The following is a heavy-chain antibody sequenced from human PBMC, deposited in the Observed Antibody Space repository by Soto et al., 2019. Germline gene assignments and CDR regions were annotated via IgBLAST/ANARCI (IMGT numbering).Heavy chain of an antibody. D-gene: IGHD2-15*01. J-gene: IGHJ6*02. CDR2: ISTYNGDT. CDR3: AREGSRPYYYYGMDV. Sequence: QVQLVQSGAEVKKPGASVKVSCKASGYSFTTYGIAWVRQAPGQGLEWMGWISTYNGDTDYAQNLQGRVIMTTDTDTTTDYMELRSLRSDDTSVYYCAREGSRPYYYYGMDVWGQGTTVSVSS. V-gene: IGHV1-18*01. CDR1: GYSFTTYG.